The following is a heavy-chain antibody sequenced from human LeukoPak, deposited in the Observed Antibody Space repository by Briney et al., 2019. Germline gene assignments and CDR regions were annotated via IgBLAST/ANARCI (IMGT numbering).Heavy chain of an antibody. V-gene: IGHV3-33*01. CDR1: GFTFSSYG. D-gene: IGHD4-11*01. Sequence: PGGSLRLSCAASGFTFSSYGMHWVRQDPGKGLEWVAVIWYDGSNKYYADSVKGRFTISRDNSKNTLYLQMNSLRAEDTAVYYCARGTVTVFDYWGQGTLVTVSS. J-gene: IGHJ4*02. CDR2: IWYDGSNK. CDR3: ARGTVTVFDY.